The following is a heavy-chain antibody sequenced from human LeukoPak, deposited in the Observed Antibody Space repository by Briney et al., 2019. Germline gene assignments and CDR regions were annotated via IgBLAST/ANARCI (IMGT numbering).Heavy chain of an antibody. CDR1: GFTFSSYS. CDR2: ISYDGSNK. D-gene: IGHD3-10*01. J-gene: IGHJ4*02. V-gene: IGHV3-30*03. Sequence: PGGSLRLSCAASGFTFSSYSMNWVRQAPGKGLEWVAVISYDGSNKYYADSVKGRFTISRDNSKNTLYLQMNSLRAEDTAVYYCAREGYYGSGSYYNEDYFDYWGQGTLVTVSS. CDR3: AREGYYGSGSYYNEDYFDY.